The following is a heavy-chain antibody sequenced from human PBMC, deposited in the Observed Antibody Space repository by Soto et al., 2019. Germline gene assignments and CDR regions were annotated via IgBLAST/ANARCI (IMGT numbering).Heavy chain of an antibody. CDR3: TTRGNYYYYYGIDA. Sequence: GGSLRLSCAAAGFSFSHAWMTWVRQAPGKGLEWVGHISSRVHGATADYAAPVKGRFTISRDDSESTLYLEMNSLKTEDTGIYYSTTRGNYYYYYGIDAWGQGTKVTVYS. CDR1: GFSFSHAW. V-gene: IGHV3-15*01. D-gene: IGHD3-10*01. J-gene: IGHJ6*02. CDR2: ISSRVHGATA.